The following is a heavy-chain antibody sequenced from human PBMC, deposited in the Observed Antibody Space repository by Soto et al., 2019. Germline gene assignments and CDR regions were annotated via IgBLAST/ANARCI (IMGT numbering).Heavy chain of an antibody. D-gene: IGHD4-4*01. CDR3: ARDNPTVITNYNSHYYGMDV. J-gene: IGHJ6*02. CDR2: IIPLFGTS. V-gene: IGHV1-69*01. CDR1: GGTFSTYG. Sequence: QVKLVQSGAEVRKPGSAVKVSCKASGGTFSTYGINWVRQAPGQGLEWMGGIIPLFGTSSYAQQFEGRVTITADESSSTAYMELSSLRSEDTAVYYCARDNPTVITNYNSHYYGMDVWGQGTTVTVSS.